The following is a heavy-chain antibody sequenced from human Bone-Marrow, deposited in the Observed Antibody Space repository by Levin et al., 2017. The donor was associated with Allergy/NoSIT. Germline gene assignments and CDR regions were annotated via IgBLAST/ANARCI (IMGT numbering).Heavy chain of an antibody. V-gene: IGHV3-33*01. Sequence: PGGSLRLSCAASGFTFSAYGMHWVRQAPGKGLEWVASIWHDGSYRFHADSVKGRFTISRDNSKDTLYLQMDSLRAEDTAVYYCAGEEGVNRGYSAFDPWGQGTLVIVSS. CDR3: AGEEGVNRGYSAFDP. CDR2: IWHDGSYR. D-gene: IGHD3-22*01. CDR1: GFTFSAYG. J-gene: IGHJ5*02.